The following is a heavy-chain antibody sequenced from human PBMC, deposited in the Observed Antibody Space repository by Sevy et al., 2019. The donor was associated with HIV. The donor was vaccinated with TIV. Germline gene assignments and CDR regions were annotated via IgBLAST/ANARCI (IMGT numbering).Heavy chain of an antibody. CDR3: ARDPGAMQLWLSGYYYYGMDV. J-gene: IGHJ6*02. CDR1: GYTFTSYG. Sequence: ASVKVSCKASGYTFTSYGISWVRQAPGQGLEWMGWISAYNGNTNYAQKLQGRVTMTTDTSTSTAYMELRSLRSDDTAVYYCARDPGAMQLWLSGYYYYGMDVWGLGTTVTVSS. CDR2: ISAYNGNT. V-gene: IGHV1-18*01. D-gene: IGHD5-18*01.